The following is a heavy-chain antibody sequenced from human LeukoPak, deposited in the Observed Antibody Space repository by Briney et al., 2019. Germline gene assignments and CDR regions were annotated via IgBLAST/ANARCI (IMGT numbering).Heavy chain of an antibody. CDR3: AREESSSSYYYMDV. CDR1: GFTFSSYA. CDR2: ISYDGSNK. J-gene: IGHJ6*03. D-gene: IGHD6-13*01. V-gene: IGHV3-30-3*01. Sequence: GGSLRLSCAASGFTFSSYAMHWVRQAPGKGLEWVAVISYDGSNKYYADSVKGRFTISRDNSKNTLYLQMNSLRAEDTAVYYCAREESSSSYYYMDVWGKGTTVTVSS.